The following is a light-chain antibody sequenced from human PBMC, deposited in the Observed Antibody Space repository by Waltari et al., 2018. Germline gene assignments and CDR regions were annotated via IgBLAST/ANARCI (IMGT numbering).Light chain of an antibody. CDR1: SSDIGAYNF. J-gene: IGLJ1*01. Sequence: QSALTQPASVSGSPGQSITISFTGPSSDIGAYNFVSWYQKPPGKAPKVMIYDVNNRPSGVASRFSGSKSGNTASLTISGLQAEDEADYYCSSYTTGSTRYVFGSGTKVTVL. CDR3: SSYTTGSTRYV. CDR2: DVN. V-gene: IGLV2-14*03.